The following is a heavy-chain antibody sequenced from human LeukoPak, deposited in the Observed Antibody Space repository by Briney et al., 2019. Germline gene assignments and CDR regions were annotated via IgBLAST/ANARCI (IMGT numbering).Heavy chain of an antibody. D-gene: IGHD3-10*01. CDR2: IHAGNGDT. CDR3: ARYYGSGGLDH. V-gene: IGHV1-3*01. CDR1: GYTFTNYA. Sequence: ASVKASCKASGYTFTNYAMHWVRQAPGQRLEWMGWIHAGNGDTRYSQKLQGRVTFTRDTSASTAYMELSSLISEDTAVYYCARYYGSGGLDHWGQGTLVTVSS. J-gene: IGHJ4*02.